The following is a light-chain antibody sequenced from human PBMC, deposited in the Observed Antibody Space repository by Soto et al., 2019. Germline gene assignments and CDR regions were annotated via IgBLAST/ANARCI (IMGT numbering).Light chain of an antibody. CDR2: GAS. V-gene: IGKV3-20*01. CDR3: QQYIDGFRT. J-gene: IGKJ1*01. Sequence: EIVLTQSPGTLSLSPGERATLSCRASQSVSSYLAWFQQKPGQAPRLLIYGASSRATGIPDRFSGSGSGTDLTLTIRRREAEDSAVYYCQQYIDGFRTFGQGTKVEI. CDR1: QSVSSY.